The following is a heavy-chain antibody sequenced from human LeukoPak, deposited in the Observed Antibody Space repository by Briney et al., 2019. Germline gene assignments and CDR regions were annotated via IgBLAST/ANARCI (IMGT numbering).Heavy chain of an antibody. Sequence: QPGGSLRLSCAASGFSYSSYAMHWVRQAPGKGLEWVAVVSSTGNNTYYADSVKGRFTISRDNSKNTLFLQMNTLRPEDMAVYFCAKVPISIPRSYFFDYWGQGTLVTVSS. D-gene: IGHD3-9*01. V-gene: IGHV3-30*18. CDR3: AKVPISIPRSYFFDY. CDR2: VSSTGNNT. CDR1: GFSYSSYA. J-gene: IGHJ4*02.